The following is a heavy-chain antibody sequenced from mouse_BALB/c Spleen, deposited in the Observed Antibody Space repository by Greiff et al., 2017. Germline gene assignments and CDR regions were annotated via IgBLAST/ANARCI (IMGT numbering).Heavy chain of an antibody. Sequence: EVKLQESGPSLVKPSQTLSLTCSVTGDSITSGYWNWIRKFPGNKLEYMGYISYSGSTYYNPSLKSRISITRDTSKNQYYLQLNSVTTEDTATYYCARYGYSYDEGYYYAMDYWGQGTSVTVSS. CDR2: ISYSGST. V-gene: IGHV3-8*02. CDR1: GDSITSGY. J-gene: IGHJ4*01. D-gene: IGHD2-12*01. CDR3: ARYGYSYDEGYYYAMDY.